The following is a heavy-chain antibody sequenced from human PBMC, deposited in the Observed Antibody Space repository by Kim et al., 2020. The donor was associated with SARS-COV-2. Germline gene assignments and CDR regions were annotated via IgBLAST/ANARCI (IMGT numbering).Heavy chain of an antibody. CDR2: GGST. Sequence: GGSTYAADSVKGRYTISRDNPKNTLYLQMGSLRAEDTAVYYCVKNWNSDHWGQGTLVTVSS. CDR3: VKNWNSDH. J-gene: IGHJ5*02. V-gene: IGHV3-64D*06. D-gene: IGHD1-7*01.